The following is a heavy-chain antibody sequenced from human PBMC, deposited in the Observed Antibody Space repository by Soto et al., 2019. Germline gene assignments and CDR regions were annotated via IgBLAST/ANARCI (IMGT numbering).Heavy chain of an antibody. CDR1: GFNIESFT. CDR3: ARELQVLGMVLVAALDY. J-gene: IGHJ4*02. Sequence: EIQLVESGGGLVKPGGSLRLSCAASGFNIESFTMNWVRQAPGKGLEWVSCITKAGYMHYADSVRGRFTIATDNAKNSLYLQMDSLRAEDTAVYYCARELQVLGMVLVAALDYWGQGALVTVSS. CDR2: ITKAGYM. D-gene: IGHD2-21*02. V-gene: IGHV3-21*01.